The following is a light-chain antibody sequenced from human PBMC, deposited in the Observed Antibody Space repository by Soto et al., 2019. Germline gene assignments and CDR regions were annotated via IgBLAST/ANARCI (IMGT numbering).Light chain of an antibody. CDR3: QQYKSYPRT. CDR1: QTLSDY. J-gene: IGKJ1*01. V-gene: IGKV1-5*03. CDR2: RVS. Sequence: DIQMTQSPSTLSASVGDRVTITCRASQTLSDYLAWYQQKPGKAPKFLIYRVSSLESGVPSRFSGAGSGAEFRLPLGGLQPDGRATYYCQQYKSYPRTFGQGTKVE.